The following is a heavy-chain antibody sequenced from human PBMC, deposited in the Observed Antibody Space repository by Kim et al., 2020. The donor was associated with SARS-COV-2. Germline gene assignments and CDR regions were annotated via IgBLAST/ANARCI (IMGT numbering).Heavy chain of an antibody. CDR3: ASLSYGDFDY. V-gene: IGHV5-10-1*01. D-gene: IGHD3-10*01. CDR2: YT. Sequence: YTTYTPSSQGHVTISAEKSISTAYLQWSSLKASDTAMYYCASLSYGDFDYWGQGTLVTVSS. J-gene: IGHJ4*02.